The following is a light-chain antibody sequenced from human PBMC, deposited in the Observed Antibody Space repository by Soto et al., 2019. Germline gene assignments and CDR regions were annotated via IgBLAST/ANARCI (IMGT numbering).Light chain of an antibody. CDR2: DAS. CDR1: QSISTY. J-gene: IGKJ4*01. CDR3: QQRSSCPLT. V-gene: IGKV3-11*01. Sequence: EIVLAQSPATLSLSPGERATLSCRASQSISTYLAWYQQKPGQAPRLLIYDASYGATGIPARFSGSGSGTDFTLTISSLEPEDFAVYYCQQRSSCPLTFGGGTKVDIK.